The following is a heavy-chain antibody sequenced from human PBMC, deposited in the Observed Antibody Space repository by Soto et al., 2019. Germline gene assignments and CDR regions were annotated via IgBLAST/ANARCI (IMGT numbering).Heavy chain of an antibody. J-gene: IGHJ5*02. CDR2: ISSNSAYI. D-gene: IGHD6-13*01. V-gene: IGHV3-21*01. CDR1: GFTFRRFT. CDR3: TRDASRDSSARGWFDP. Sequence: LRLSCAASGFTFRRFTMNWVRQAPGKGLEWVSTISSNSAYIYYTGALRGRFTISRDNAKNSLHLQMNSLRAEDTAVYYCTRDASRDSSARGWFDPWGPGTRVTVSS.